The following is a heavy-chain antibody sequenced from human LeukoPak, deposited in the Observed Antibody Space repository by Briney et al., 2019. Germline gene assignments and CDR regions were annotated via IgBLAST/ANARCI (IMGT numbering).Heavy chain of an antibody. CDR2: TYYRSKWYN. D-gene: IGHD3-22*01. CDR3: ARVPYYDSSGYYYGSVGFDY. CDR1: GDSVSSNSAA. V-gene: IGHV6-1*01. Sequence: SQTLSLTCAISGDSVSSNSAAWNWIRQSPSSGLEWLGRTYYRSKWYNDYAVSVKSRITINPDTSKNQFSLQLNSVTPEDTAVYYCARVPYYDSSGYYYGSVGFDYWGQGTLVTVSS. J-gene: IGHJ4*02.